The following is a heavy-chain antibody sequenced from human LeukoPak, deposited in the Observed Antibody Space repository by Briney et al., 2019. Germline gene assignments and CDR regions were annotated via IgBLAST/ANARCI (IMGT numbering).Heavy chain of an antibody. CDR2: IYADGST. J-gene: IGHJ4*02. CDR3: ARRSVPGRPGY. CDR1: GFTVSNND. Sequence: GGSPRLSCAASGFTVSNNDIKWVRQSPGKGLEWVSLIYADGSTHYTDSVKGRFSISRDNPKNTVYLQMNSLRGEDTAVYYCARRSVPGRPGYWGQGTLVTVSS. D-gene: IGHD6-6*01. V-gene: IGHV3-66*04.